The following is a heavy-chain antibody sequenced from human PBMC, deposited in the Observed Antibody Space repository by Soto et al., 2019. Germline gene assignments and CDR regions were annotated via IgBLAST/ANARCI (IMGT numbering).Heavy chain of an antibody. CDR1: GGSISSSGYY. J-gene: IGHJ4*02. CDR2: TFYNGNT. V-gene: IGHV4-39*07. Sequence: SETLSLTCTVSGGSISSSGYYWGWLRQPPGKGLEWIGSTFYNGNTYYNPSLNSRVTISVDMSKNQFSLKLSSVTAADTAVYYCARVQAGTIDYWGQGALVTVSS. D-gene: IGHD1-1*01. CDR3: ARVQAGTIDY.